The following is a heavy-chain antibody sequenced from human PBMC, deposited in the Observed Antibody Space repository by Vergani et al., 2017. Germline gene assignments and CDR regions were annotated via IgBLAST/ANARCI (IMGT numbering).Heavy chain of an antibody. CDR3: ARKDWNGLDAFDI. Sequence: QVQLVQSGAEVKKPGSSVKVSCKASGGTFSSYAISWVRQAPGQGLEWMGRIIPILGIANYAQKFQGRVTITADKSTSTAYMELSSLRSEDTAVYYCARKDWNGLDAFDIWGQGTTVTVSS. D-gene: IGHD1-1*01. J-gene: IGHJ3*02. CDR2: IIPILGIA. V-gene: IGHV1-69*04. CDR1: GGTFSSYA.